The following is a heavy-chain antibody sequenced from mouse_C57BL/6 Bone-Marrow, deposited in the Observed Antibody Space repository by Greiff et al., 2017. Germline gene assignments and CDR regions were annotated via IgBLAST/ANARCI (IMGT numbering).Heavy chain of an antibody. J-gene: IGHJ3*01. CDR2: ISDGGSYT. V-gene: IGHV5-4*03. D-gene: IGHD2-2*01. Sequence: EVKLMESGGGLVKPGGSLKLSCAASGFTFSSYAMSWVRQTPEKRLEWVATISDGGSYTYYPDNVKGRFTISRDNAKNNLYLQMSHLKSEDTAMYYCARGDGYEGFAYWGQGTLVTVSA. CDR3: ARGDGYEGFAY. CDR1: GFTFSSYA.